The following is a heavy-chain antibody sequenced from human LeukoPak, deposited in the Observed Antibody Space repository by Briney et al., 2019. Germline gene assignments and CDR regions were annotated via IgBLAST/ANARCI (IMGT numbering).Heavy chain of an antibody. CDR1: GYTFTGYY. Sequence: ASVTVSCKASGYTFTGYYMHWVRQAPGQGLDWMGWINPNSGGTNYAQKFQGRVTMTRDTSISTAYMELSRLRSDDTAVYYCAREVGSSGYDGRDYWGQGTLVTVSS. V-gene: IGHV1-2*02. J-gene: IGHJ4*02. D-gene: IGHD5-12*01. CDR2: INPNSGGT. CDR3: AREVGSSGYDGRDY.